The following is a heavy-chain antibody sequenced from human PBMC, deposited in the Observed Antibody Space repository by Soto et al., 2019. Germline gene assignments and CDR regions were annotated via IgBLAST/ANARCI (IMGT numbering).Heavy chain of an antibody. Sequence: GESLKISCKGSGYSFTSYWIGWVRQMPGKGLEWMGIIYPGDSDTRYSPPFQGQVTISADKSISTAYLQWSSLKASDTAMYYCARQDSSSSWNYYYYGMDVWGQGTTVTVSS. CDR2: IYPGDSDT. CDR3: ARQDSSSSWNYYYYGMDV. J-gene: IGHJ6*02. D-gene: IGHD6-6*01. CDR1: GYSFTSYW. V-gene: IGHV5-51*01.